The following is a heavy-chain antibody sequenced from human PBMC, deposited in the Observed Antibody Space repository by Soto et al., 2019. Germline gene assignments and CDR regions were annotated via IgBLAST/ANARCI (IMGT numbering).Heavy chain of an antibody. CDR3: DTGRRGLYFDY. V-gene: IGHV4-30-4*01. CDR2: IYYSGST. J-gene: IGHJ4*02. CDR1: GGSISSGDYY. Sequence: SETLSLTCTVSGGSISSGDYYWSWIRQPPGKGLEWIGYIYYSGSTYYNPSLKSRVTISVDTSKNQFSLKLSSVTAADTAVYYCDTGRRGLYFDYWGQGTMVTVYS. D-gene: IGHD3-10*01.